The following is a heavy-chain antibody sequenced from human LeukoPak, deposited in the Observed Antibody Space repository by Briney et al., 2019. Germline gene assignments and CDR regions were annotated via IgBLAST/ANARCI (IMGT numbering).Heavy chain of an antibody. Sequence: GGSLRLSCAASGFTFSSYEMNWVRQAPGKGLEWVSYISSSGSTIYYADSVKGRFTISRDNAKNSLYLQMNSLRAGDTAVYYCARDNYGDFFDYWGQGTLVTVSS. CDR1: GFTFSSYE. CDR2: ISSSGSTI. CDR3: ARDNYGDFFDY. J-gene: IGHJ4*02. D-gene: IGHD4-17*01. V-gene: IGHV3-48*03.